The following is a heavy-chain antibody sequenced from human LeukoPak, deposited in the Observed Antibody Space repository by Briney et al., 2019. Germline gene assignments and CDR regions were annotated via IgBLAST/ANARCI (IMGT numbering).Heavy chain of an antibody. D-gene: IGHD1-26*01. CDR2: IYYSGST. J-gene: IGHJ4*02. CDR1: GDSISSYY. CDR3: ARLYGSFQFDY. V-gene: IGHV4-59*01. Sequence: SETLSLTCTVSGDSISSYYWSWIRQSPGKGLEWIGYIYYSGSTNYNPSLKSRVTISVDTSKNQFSLKLSSVTAADTAVYYCARLYGSFQFDYWGQGTLVTVSS.